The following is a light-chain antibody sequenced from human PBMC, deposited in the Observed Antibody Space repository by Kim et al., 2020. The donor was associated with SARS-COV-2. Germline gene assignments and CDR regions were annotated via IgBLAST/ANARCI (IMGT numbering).Light chain of an antibody. CDR3: HQYYSYPPT. V-gene: IGKV1-8*01. J-gene: IGKJ1*01. CDR1: QGITNY. Sequence: AIRMTQSPSSFSASTGDRVTITCRASQGITNYLAWYQQKPGKAPKLLVYAASTLQSGVPTRFTGSGSGTDFTLTISCLQSEDFATYYCHQYYSYPPTFGQGTKVDIK. CDR2: AAS.